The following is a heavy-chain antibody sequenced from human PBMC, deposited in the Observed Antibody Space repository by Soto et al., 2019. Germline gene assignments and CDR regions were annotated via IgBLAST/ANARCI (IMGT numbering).Heavy chain of an antibody. V-gene: IGHV3-53*01. D-gene: IGHD2-2*01. CDR1: GFTVSSNY. J-gene: IGHJ6*02. CDR2: IYSGGST. CDR3: ARDLGLVPAAINGMDV. Sequence: GGSLRLSCAASGFTVSSNYMSWVRQAPGKGLEWVSVIYSGGSTYYADSVKGRFTISRDNSKNTLYLQMNSLRAEDTAVYYCARDLGLVPAAINGMDVWGQGTTVTVSS.